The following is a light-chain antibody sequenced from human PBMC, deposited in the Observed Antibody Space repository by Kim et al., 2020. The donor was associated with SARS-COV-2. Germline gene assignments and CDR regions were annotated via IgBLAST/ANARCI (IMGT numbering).Light chain of an antibody. J-gene: IGLJ2*01. CDR3: SSYFTTTLL. Sequence: QSVLTQPASESGSPGQSITIPCTGSSSDFRDYNYVSWYQQYPGKAPKLIIYDVSKRPSGVSNRFSGSKSGNTASLTISGLQAEDEADYYCSSYFTTTLLFGGGTKL. CDR2: DVS. CDR1: SSDFRDYNY. V-gene: IGLV2-14*03.